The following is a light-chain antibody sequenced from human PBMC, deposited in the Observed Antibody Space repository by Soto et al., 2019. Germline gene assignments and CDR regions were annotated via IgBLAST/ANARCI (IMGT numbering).Light chain of an antibody. CDR1: SSNIGAGYD. CDR3: QSYDSSLSGYV. CDR2: GNS. V-gene: IGLV1-40*01. Sequence: QPVLTQPPSVSGAPRQRVTISCTGSSSNIGAGYDVHWYQQLPGTAPKLLIYGNSNRPSGVPDRFSGSKSGTSASLAITGLQAEDEADYYCQSYDSSLSGYVFGTGTKVTVL. J-gene: IGLJ1*01.